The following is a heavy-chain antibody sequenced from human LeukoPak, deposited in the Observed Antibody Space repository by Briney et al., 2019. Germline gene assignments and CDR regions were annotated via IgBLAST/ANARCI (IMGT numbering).Heavy chain of an antibody. J-gene: IGHJ4*02. CDR2: IYYSGST. CDR3: ARDGRITYYYDSSGLW. D-gene: IGHD3-22*01. V-gene: IGHV4-39*07. CDR1: GGSISSSSYY. Sequence: SETLSLTCTVSGGSISSSSYYWGWIRQPPGKGLEWIGSIYYSGSTYYNPSLKSRVTISVDTSKNQFSLKLSSVTAADTAVYYCARDGRITYYYDSSGLWWGQGTLVTVSS.